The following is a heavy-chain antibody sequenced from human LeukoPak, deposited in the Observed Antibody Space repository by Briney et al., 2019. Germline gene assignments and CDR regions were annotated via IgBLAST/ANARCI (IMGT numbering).Heavy chain of an antibody. CDR2: ISAYNGNT. D-gene: IGHD3-3*01. CDR3: ARDPSRDFFGVVIHDASDI. J-gene: IGHJ3*02. Sequence: GASVKVSCKSSGYTFTSYGISWVRQAPGQGLEWMGWISAYNGNTNYAQKLQGRVTMTRDTSTRTVYMELSSLRSEDTAVYYCARDPSRDFFGVVIHDASDIWGQGTMVIVSS. V-gene: IGHV1-18*01. CDR1: GYTFTSYG.